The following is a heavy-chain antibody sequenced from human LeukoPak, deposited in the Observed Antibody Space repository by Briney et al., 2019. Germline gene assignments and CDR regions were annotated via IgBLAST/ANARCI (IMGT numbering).Heavy chain of an antibody. D-gene: IGHD5-18*01. J-gene: IGHJ4*02. Sequence: GASLKVSCKASGGTFSSYAISWVRQAPGQGLEWMGRIIPIFGTANYAQKFQGRVTITTDESTSTAYMELSSLRSEDTAVYYCASSPFMVIYESCYFDYWGQGTLVTVSS. CDR2: IIPIFGTA. CDR3: ASSPFMVIYESCYFDY. V-gene: IGHV1-69*05. CDR1: GGTFSSYA.